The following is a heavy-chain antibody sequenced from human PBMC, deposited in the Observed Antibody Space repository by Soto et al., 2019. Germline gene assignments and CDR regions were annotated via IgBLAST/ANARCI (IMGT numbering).Heavy chain of an antibody. CDR1: GYTFTSYY. CDR3: ARTYYXSSGYYFERGPNDAFDI. D-gene: IGHD3-22*01. Sequence: PAASVKVSCKTSGYTFTSYYMHWVRQAPGQGLEWMGIINPSGGSTSYAQKFQGRVTMTRDTSTSTVYMELSSLRSEDTAVYYCARTYYXSSGYYFERGPNDAFDIWGQGTMVTVSS. CDR2: INPSGGST. V-gene: IGHV1-46*01. J-gene: IGHJ3*02.